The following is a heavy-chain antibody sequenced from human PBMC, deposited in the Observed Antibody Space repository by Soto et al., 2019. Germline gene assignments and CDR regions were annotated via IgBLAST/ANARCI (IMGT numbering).Heavy chain of an antibody. CDR3: TTHSSSYFYS. V-gene: IGHV3-15*07. Sequence: EVQLLESGGGLVKPGGSLRLSCAASGFTFGNAWMSWVRQAPGKGLEWVGRIRSKTDGGTTDYAAPVKGRFTVLRDDSENTMYLQLKSLKSDDTAVYYCTTHSSSYFYSWGQGTLVTVSS. CDR1: GFTFGNAW. J-gene: IGHJ4*02. D-gene: IGHD3-10*01. CDR2: IRSKTDGGTT.